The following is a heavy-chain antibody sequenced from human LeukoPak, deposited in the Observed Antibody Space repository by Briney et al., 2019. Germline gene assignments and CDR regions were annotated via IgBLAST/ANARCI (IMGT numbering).Heavy chain of an antibody. CDR1: GGTFINYA. J-gene: IGHJ4*02. CDR3: ARGSATQSGSYAPNDY. Sequence: SVTDSFKATGGTFINYAISWVRQAPGQGLEWMGRIIPIRGIGNYAQKFQGRVTITADKSTSTAYMELSSLRAEDTAVYDCARGSATQSGSYAPNDYLGQGTLVTDSS. D-gene: IGHD1-26*01. V-gene: IGHV1-69*04. CDR2: IIPIRGIG.